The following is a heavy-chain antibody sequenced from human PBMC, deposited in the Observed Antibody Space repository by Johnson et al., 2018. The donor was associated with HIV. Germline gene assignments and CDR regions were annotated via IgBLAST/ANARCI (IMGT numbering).Heavy chain of an antibody. Sequence: VQLVESGGDLVQPGGSLRLSCAASGFTVSSNYMSWVRQAPGKGLAWVSVIYSGGSTYYTDSVKGRFTISRDNSKNTVFLLLNSLRTEDTAVYYCARVRRSGWFDNDAFDFWGQGTMVTVSS. CDR3: ARVRRSGWFDNDAFDF. D-gene: IGHD6-19*01. J-gene: IGHJ3*01. V-gene: IGHV3-66*02. CDR2: IYSGGST. CDR1: GFTVSSNY.